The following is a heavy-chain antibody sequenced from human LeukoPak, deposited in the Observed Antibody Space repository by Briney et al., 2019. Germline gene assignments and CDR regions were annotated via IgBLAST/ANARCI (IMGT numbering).Heavy chain of an antibody. V-gene: IGHV3-21*01. J-gene: IGHJ4*02. CDR3: ATEYYELLTGYLYYFHY. D-gene: IGHD3-9*01. CDR1: GFTFSRYW. Sequence: PGGSLRLSCAASGFTFSRYWMHWVRQAPGKGLEWVSSISSSSSFISYADSVKGRFTISRDNAKNSLYLQMNSLRAEDTALYYCATEYYELLTGYLYYFHYWGQGTLVTVSS. CDR2: ISSSSSFI.